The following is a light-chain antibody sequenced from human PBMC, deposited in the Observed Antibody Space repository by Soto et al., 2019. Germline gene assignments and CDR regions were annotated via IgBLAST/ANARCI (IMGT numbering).Light chain of an antibody. V-gene: IGKV3-15*01. Sequence: EIVMTQSPATLSVSPGERVTLSCRASQSVSNDLAWYQQRPGQAPRLLIYGASTRATGIPARFRGSGSGTEFTLAIGSLQSEDFAVYYCQQYNSWYTFGQGTKVEI. CDR1: QSVSND. CDR2: GAS. J-gene: IGKJ2*01. CDR3: QQYNSWYT.